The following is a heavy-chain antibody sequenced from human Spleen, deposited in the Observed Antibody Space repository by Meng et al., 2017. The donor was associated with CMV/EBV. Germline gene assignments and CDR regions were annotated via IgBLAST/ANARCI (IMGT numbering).Heavy chain of an antibody. CDR1: GFTFTTYG. Sequence: GESLKISCAASGFTFTTYGLHWVRQAPGKGLEWVAIISYDGSNKYYADSVKGRFTISRDNSKNTLYLQMNSLRAEDTAVYYCAKDLGFYDFWDDYSTVYTMDVWGQGTSVTVSS. D-gene: IGHD3-3*01. CDR3: AKDLGFYDFWDDYSTVYTMDV. J-gene: IGHJ6*02. CDR2: ISYDGSNK. V-gene: IGHV3-30*18.